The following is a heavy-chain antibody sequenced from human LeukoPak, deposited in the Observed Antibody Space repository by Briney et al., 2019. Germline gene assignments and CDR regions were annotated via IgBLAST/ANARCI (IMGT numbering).Heavy chain of an antibody. J-gene: IGHJ4*02. CDR2: IYYSGST. D-gene: IGHD5-12*01. CDR3: AGLKYGYNFDY. Sequence: SETLSLTCTVSGGSISSYYWSWIRQPPGKGLEWIGYIYYSGSTNYNPSLKSRVTISVDTSKNQFSLKLSSVTAADTAVYYCAGLKYGYNFDYWGQRTLVTVSS. CDR1: GGSISSYY. V-gene: IGHV4-59*08.